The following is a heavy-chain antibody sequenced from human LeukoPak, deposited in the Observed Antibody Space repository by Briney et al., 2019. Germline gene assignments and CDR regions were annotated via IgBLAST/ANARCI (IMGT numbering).Heavy chain of an antibody. CDR3: ARAGHYGEYGLDV. CDR1: GDTFKTYY. CDR2: VYSSGST. D-gene: IGHD4-17*01. Sequence: PSETLSLTCTISGDTFKTYYWSWIRQPPGKGLEWIGYVYSSGSTNYDSYNPSLKSRATISVDPSENQFSLKLNSVTAADTALYYCARAGHYGEYGLDVWGQGTTVTVSS. J-gene: IGHJ6*02. V-gene: IGHV4-59*01.